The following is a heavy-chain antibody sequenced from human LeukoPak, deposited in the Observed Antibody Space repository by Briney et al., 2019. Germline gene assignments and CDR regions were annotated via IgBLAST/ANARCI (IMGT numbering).Heavy chain of an antibody. D-gene: IGHD2-15*01. CDR2: IYTSGST. J-gene: IGHJ4*02. CDR1: GGSISSGSYY. CDR3: AGVVVAANLDLDY. Sequence: SQTLSLTCTGSGGSISSGSYYWRWIRQPAGKGLEWIGRIYTSGSTNYNPSLKSRVTISVDTSKNQFSLKLSSVTAADTAVYYCAGVVVAANLDLDYWGQGTLVTVSS. V-gene: IGHV4-61*02.